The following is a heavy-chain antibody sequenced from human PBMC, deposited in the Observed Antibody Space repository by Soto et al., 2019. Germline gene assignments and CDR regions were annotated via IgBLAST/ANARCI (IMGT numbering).Heavy chain of an antibody. J-gene: IGHJ5*02. CDR2: IFHSGST. V-gene: IGHV4-4*02. CDR3: ARAPPGDYYGGAFFDP. Sequence: SETLSLTCVVSSGSINSIKWWSWVRQPPGKRLEWIGEIFHSGSTNYDPSLKSRVTFSVDKSKNQFSLKLNSLTAADTAFYFCARAPPGDYYGGAFFDPWGRGLLVTVPS. CDR1: SGSINSIKW. D-gene: IGHD4-17*01.